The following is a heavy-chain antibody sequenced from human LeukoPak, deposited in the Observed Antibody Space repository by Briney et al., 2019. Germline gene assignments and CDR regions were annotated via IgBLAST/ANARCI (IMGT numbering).Heavy chain of an antibody. Sequence: PSETLSLTCTVSGGSISSSCYYWGWIRQPPGKGLEWIGSIYYSGSTYYNPSLKSRVTISVDTSKNQFSLKLSSVTAADTAVYCCAREVVGAATFDYWGQGTLVTVSS. CDR3: AREVVGAATFDY. D-gene: IGHD2-15*01. CDR1: GGSISSSCYY. V-gene: IGHV4-39*07. CDR2: IYYSGST. J-gene: IGHJ4*02.